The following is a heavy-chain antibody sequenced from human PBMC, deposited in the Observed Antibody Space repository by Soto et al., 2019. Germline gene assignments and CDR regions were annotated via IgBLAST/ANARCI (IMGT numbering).Heavy chain of an antibody. V-gene: IGHV3-48*01. J-gene: IGHJ3*02. CDR3: ASLYGSGRGEAFDI. CDR2: ISSSSSTI. D-gene: IGHD3-10*01. CDR1: GFTFSSYN. Sequence: EVQLVESGGGLVQPGGSLRLSCAASGFTFSSYNMNWVRQAPGKGLEWVSYISSSSSTIYYADSVKGRFTISRDNAKNSLYLQMNSLRAEDTAVYYCASLYGSGRGEAFDIWGQGTMVTVSS.